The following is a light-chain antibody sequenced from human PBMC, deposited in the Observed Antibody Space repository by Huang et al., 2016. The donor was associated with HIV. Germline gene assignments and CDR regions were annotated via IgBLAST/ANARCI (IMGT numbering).Light chain of an antibody. CDR3: QQYGSSWT. CDR1: QSVASNY. Sequence: EIVLTQSPGTLSLSPGDRATLSCRASQSVASNYLAWYQHRPGQAPRLLFYGASRRATGIPDRVSDSGSGTDFTLTITRLDPEDFAVYYCQQYGSSWTFGQGTKVEIK. V-gene: IGKV3-20*01. J-gene: IGKJ1*01. CDR2: GAS.